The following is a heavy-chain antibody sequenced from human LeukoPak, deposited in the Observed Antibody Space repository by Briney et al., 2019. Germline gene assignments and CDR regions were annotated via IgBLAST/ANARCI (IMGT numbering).Heavy chain of an antibody. V-gene: IGHV3-33*01. D-gene: IGHD3-10*01. CDR3: ARDGPGGYYSDWYFDL. CDR2: IWYDGSNK. Sequence: GRSLRLSCAASGFPFSSYGMHWVRPAPGKGLEWVAVIWYDGSNKYYADSVKGRFTISRDNSKNTLYLQMNSLRAEDTAVYYCARDGPGGYYSDWYFDLWGRGTLVTVSS. J-gene: IGHJ2*01. CDR1: GFPFSSYG.